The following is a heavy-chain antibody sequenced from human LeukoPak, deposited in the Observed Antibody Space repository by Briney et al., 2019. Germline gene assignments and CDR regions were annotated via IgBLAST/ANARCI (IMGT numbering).Heavy chain of an antibody. CDR1: GYTFTGYY. V-gene: IGHV1-2*02. Sequence: APVKVSCKASGYTFTGYYMHWVRQAPGQGLEWMGWINPNSGGPIYAQKFQGRVTMTWATSISTTYMELRGLRSDDTAVYYCARGGNSVFGVVDYWGQGTLVTVSS. CDR2: INPNSGGP. J-gene: IGHJ4*02. D-gene: IGHD3-3*01. CDR3: ARGGNSVFGVVDY.